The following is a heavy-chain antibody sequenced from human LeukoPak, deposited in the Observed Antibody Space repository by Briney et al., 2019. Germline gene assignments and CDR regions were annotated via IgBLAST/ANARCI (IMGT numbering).Heavy chain of an antibody. D-gene: IGHD2-21*01. CDR2: ANPNSGAT. Sequence: GASVKVSCKASGYTFTGYYMHWVRQAPGQGLEWMGWANPNSGATNYAQKFQGRVTMTRDPSISTAYMELRRLRTDDTAVYSCARDLWWSGYYYYYYGMDVWGQGTTVTVSS. J-gene: IGHJ6*02. V-gene: IGHV1-2*02. CDR3: ARDLWWSGYYYYYYGMDV. CDR1: GYTFTGYY.